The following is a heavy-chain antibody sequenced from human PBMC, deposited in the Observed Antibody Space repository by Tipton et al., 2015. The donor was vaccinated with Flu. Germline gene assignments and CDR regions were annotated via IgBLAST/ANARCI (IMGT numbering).Heavy chain of an antibody. V-gene: IGHV4-39*07. CDR1: GVSISSSDYY. CDR2: SFYSGSP. Sequence: SLRLSCSVSGVSISSSDYYWAWIRQTPEKGLEWIATSFYSGSPFYNPSLKSRVTISVDTSRSQFSLIVTSVTAADTAKYFCASVVRGLTPSRYFDNWGQGAPVTVSS. D-gene: IGHD3-10*01. CDR3: ASVVRGLTPSRYFDN. J-gene: IGHJ4*02.